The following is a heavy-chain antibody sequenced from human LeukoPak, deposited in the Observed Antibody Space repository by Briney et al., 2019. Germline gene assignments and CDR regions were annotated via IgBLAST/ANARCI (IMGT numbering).Heavy chain of an antibody. Sequence: GGSLRLSCAASGFTFSSYSMNWVRQAPGKGLEWVSSISSSSSYIYYADSVKGRFTISRDNAKNSLYLQMNSLRAEDTAVYYCARGPSAGWLRYIDYWGQGTLVTASS. D-gene: IGHD5-12*01. CDR3: ARGPSAGWLRYIDY. V-gene: IGHV3-21*01. CDR1: GFTFSSYS. J-gene: IGHJ4*02. CDR2: ISSSSSYI.